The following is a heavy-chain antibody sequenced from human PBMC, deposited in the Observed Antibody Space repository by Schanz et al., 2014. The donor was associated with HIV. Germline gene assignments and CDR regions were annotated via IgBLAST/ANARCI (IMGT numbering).Heavy chain of an antibody. CDR3: AKARRGKIRLGESTTYYGVDV. D-gene: IGHD3-16*01. CDR1: GFFLDDYA. CDR2: ISWNSGSI. Sequence: EVQLVESGGGLVQPGRSLRLSCATSGFFLDDYAMHWVRQAPGKGLEWVSGISWNSGSIGYAESVKGRFTISRDNAKNSLYLQMTNLRVEDTAIYHCAKARRGKIRLGESTTYYGVDVWGQGTTVTVSS. V-gene: IGHV3-9*01. J-gene: IGHJ6*02.